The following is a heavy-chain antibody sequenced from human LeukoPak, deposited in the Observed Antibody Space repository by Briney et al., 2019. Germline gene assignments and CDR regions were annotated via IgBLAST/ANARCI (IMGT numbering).Heavy chain of an antibody. CDR2: ISTGGST. Sequence: AETLSLTCTVSGASISSSYCTWIRQPAGEGLEWIGRISTGGSTTYNPSFKSRVTMSLDTSKNQFSLNLTSVTAADTAVYCCARDQTYYVSSGYYYVTYFQHWGQGILVTVSS. D-gene: IGHD3-22*01. V-gene: IGHV4-4*07. CDR3: ARDQTYYVSSGYYYVTYFQH. J-gene: IGHJ1*01. CDR1: GASISSSY.